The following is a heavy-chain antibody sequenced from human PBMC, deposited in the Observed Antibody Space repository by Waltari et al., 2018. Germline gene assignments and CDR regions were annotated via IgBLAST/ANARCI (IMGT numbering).Heavy chain of an antibody. CDR3: AKDNLLYGGKGPLDY. Sequence: QVQLVESGGGVVQPGRSLRLSCAASGFPFSSYGMHWVRQAPGKGLEWVAVISYDGSNKYYADSVKGRFTISRDNSKNTLYLQMNSLRAEDTAVYYCAKDNLLYGGKGPLDYWGQGTLVTVSS. J-gene: IGHJ4*02. D-gene: IGHD4-17*01. CDR2: ISYDGSNK. CDR1: GFPFSSYG. V-gene: IGHV3-30*18.